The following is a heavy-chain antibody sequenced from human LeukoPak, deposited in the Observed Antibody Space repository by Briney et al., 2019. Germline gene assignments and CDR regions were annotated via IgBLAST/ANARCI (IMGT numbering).Heavy chain of an antibody. CDR1: GFTFSSYG. CDR3: AKPYYYGSRSYMDY. V-gene: IGHV3-30*18. CDR2: ISYDGSNT. D-gene: IGHD3-10*01. J-gene: IGHJ4*02. Sequence: GSLRLSCAASGFTFSSYGMHWVRQAPGKGLEWVAVISYDGSNTYYADSVKGRFTISRDNSKNMLYLQMNSLRAEDTAVYYCAKPYYYGSRSYMDYWGQGTLVTVSS.